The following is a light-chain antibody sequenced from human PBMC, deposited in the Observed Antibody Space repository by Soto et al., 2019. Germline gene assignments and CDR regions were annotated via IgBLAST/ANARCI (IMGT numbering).Light chain of an antibody. V-gene: IGKV3-11*01. CDR2: DAS. CDR1: QSVSSY. Sequence: EIVLTQSPATLSLSPGERATLSCRASQSVSSYLAWYQQKPGQDPRLLIYDASNRATGIPARFSGSGSGTDFTLTISSLEPEDCAVYYCQQRSNWPPYTFGQGTKLEIK. CDR3: QQRSNWPPYT. J-gene: IGKJ2*01.